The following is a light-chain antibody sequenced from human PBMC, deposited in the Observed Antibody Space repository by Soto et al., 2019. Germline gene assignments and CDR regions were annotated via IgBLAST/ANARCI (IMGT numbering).Light chain of an antibody. V-gene: IGKV3-11*01. Sequence: EIVLTQSPATLSLSPVERSTLSCRASQSVSSYLAWYQQKPGQAPRLLIYDASNRATGIPARFSGSRSGAEFTLTISSLRSEDFAVYYCQHYVNWPLTFGGGTKVDIK. CDR2: DAS. J-gene: IGKJ4*01. CDR1: QSVSSY. CDR3: QHYVNWPLT.